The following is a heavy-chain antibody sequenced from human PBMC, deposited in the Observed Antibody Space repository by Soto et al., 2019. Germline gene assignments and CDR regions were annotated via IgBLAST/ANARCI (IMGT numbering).Heavy chain of an antibody. Sequence: ASVKVSCKASGYTFTSYGISWVRQAPGQRLEWMGWISAYNGNTNYAQKLQGRVTMTTDASTSTAYMELRSLRSDDTAVYYCARERYYYGSGSYYYYGMDVWGKGTTVTVSS. D-gene: IGHD3-10*01. V-gene: IGHV1-18*01. CDR1: GYTFTSYG. CDR2: ISAYNGNT. J-gene: IGHJ6*04. CDR3: ARERYYYGSGSYYYYGMDV.